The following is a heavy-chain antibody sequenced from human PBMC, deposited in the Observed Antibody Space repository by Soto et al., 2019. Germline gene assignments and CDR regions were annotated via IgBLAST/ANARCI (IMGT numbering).Heavy chain of an antibody. CDR1: GGSFSGYY. Sequence: PSATLSLTCAVYGGSFSGYYWSWIRQPPGKGLEWIGEINHSGSTNYNPSLKSRVTISVDTSKNQFSLKLSSVTAADTAVYYCARRHARYPYYYDSSGYYDYWGQGTLVTVSS. CDR3: ARRHARYPYYYDSSGYYDY. D-gene: IGHD3-22*01. CDR2: INHSGST. V-gene: IGHV4-34*01. J-gene: IGHJ4*02.